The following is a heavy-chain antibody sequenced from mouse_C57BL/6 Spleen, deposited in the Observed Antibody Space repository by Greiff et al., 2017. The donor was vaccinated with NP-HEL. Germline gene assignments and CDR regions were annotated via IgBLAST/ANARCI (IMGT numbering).Heavy chain of an antibody. Sequence: QVQLQQPGAELVRPGSSVKLSCKASGYTFTSYWMHWVKQRPIQGLEWIGNIDPSDSETHYNQKFKNKATLTVDKSSSTAYMQLSSLTSEDSAVYYCARLTAQADYWGQGTTLTVSS. CDR1: GYTFTSYW. CDR2: IDPSDSET. D-gene: IGHD3-2*02. V-gene: IGHV1-52*01. CDR3: ARLTAQADY. J-gene: IGHJ2*01.